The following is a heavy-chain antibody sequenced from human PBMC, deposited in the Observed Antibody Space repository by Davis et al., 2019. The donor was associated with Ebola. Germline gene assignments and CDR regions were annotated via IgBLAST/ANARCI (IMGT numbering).Heavy chain of an antibody. CDR1: GFTFSSYS. D-gene: IGHD6-6*01. CDR3: TTDRGIAARPIFDW. CDR2: IKSRSAGGTT. V-gene: IGHV3-15*01. Sequence: PGGSLRLSCAASGFTFSSYSMNWVRQAPGKGLEWIGRIKSRSAGGTTDYAAPVKGRFTISRDDSGNILYLQMKGLKTEDTAVYYCTTDRGIAARPIFDWWGQGTLVTVSS. J-gene: IGHJ4*02.